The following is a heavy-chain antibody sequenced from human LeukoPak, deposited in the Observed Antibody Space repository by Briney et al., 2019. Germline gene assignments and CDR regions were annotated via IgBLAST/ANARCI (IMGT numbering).Heavy chain of an antibody. Sequence: ETLSLTCTVSGGSISSGSYYWSWIRQPPGKGLEWIGSIYHSGSTYYNPSLQSRVTISVHTSKNQLSLKLSSVTAADTAVYYCARRPMVRGVIDYWGQGTLVTVSS. CDR2: IYHSGST. CDR1: GGSISSGSYY. CDR3: ARRPMVRGVIDY. D-gene: IGHD3-10*01. V-gene: IGHV4-39*07. J-gene: IGHJ4*02.